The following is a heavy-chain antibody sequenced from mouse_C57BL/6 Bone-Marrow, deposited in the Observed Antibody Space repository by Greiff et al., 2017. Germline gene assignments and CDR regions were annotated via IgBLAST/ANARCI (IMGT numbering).Heavy chain of an antibody. CDR3: ANPFYGNYWYFDV. J-gene: IGHJ1*03. D-gene: IGHD2-1*01. V-gene: IGHV1-19*01. Sequence: VQLQQSGPVLVKPGASVKMSCKASGYTFTDYYMNWVKQSHGKSLEWIGVINPYNGGTSYNQKFKGKATLTVDKSSSTAYMELNSLTSEDSAVYYCANPFYGNYWYFDVWGTGTTVTVSS. CDR1: GYTFTDYY. CDR2: INPYNGGT.